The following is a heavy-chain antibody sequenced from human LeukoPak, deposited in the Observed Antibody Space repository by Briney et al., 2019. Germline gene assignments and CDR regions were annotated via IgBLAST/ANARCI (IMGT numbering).Heavy chain of an antibody. CDR3: ARAGSGYDYDY. CDR2: ISSIRRYI. V-gene: IGHV3-21*01. D-gene: IGHD5-12*01. Sequence: GGSLRLSCAVCGFTFSIYSMNWVREAPGKGLEWVSSISSIRRYIYYTDPVRGRFPFSRKHAKNSLYWQLNSLRAEDRAGYSFARAGSGYDYDYWGQGTLVTVSS. CDR1: GFTFSIYS. J-gene: IGHJ4*02.